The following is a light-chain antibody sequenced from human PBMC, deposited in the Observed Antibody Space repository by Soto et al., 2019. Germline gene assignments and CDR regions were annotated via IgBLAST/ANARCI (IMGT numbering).Light chain of an antibody. Sequence: EIVMPQAPATLSVPPEEIATLSCRVSQSGSSKLAWYQQKPGQAHRLLIYSATTRSTGIPARFSGSGSGTEITLTVSSLQSDDFAVYYCQQYNNWGTFGQGNKVDI. J-gene: IGKJ1*01. V-gene: IGKV3-15*01. CDR3: QQYNNWGT. CDR2: SAT. CDR1: QSGSSK.